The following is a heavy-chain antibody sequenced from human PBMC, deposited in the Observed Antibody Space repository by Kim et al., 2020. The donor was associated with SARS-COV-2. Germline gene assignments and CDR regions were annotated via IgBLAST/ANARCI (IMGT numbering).Heavy chain of an antibody. V-gene: IGHV3-21*01. Sequence: GGSLRLSCAASGFTFSSYSMNWVRQAPGKGLEWVSSISSSSSYIYYADSVKGRFTISRDNAKNSLYLQMNSLRAEDTAVYYCARDRHVGRRSYYYYYYGMDVWGQGTTVTVSS. D-gene: IGHD1-26*01. CDR2: ISSSSSYI. CDR3: ARDRHVGRRSYYYYYYGMDV. CDR1: GFTFSSYS. J-gene: IGHJ6*02.